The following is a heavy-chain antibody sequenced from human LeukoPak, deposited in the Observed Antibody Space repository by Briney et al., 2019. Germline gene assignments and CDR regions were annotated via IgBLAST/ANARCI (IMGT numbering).Heavy chain of an antibody. V-gene: IGHV5-51*01. CDR1: GYSFTSYW. D-gene: IGHD1-1*01. J-gene: IGHJ4*02. CDR2: IYPGDSAT. CDR3: ARGPSIQTSDS. Sequence: GESLKISCKGSGYSFTSYWIGWVRQMPGQGLKWMGIIYPGDSATRYSPSLQGQVTISADKSISTAYLQWSSLKASDPAMYYCARGPSIQTSDSWGQGTLVTVSS.